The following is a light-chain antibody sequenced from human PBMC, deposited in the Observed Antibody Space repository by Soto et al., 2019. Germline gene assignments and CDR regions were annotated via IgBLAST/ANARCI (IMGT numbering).Light chain of an antibody. CDR1: SSNIGSNT. J-gene: IGLJ1*01. Sequence: QSVLTQPHSASGTPGQRVTISCSGSSSNIGSNTVNWYQQLPGTAPKLLIYSNNQRPSGVPDRFSGSKSGTSASLAISWLQSEDEADYCCAAWDDSLNGYYVFGTGTKLTVL. V-gene: IGLV1-44*01. CDR2: SNN. CDR3: AAWDDSLNGYYV.